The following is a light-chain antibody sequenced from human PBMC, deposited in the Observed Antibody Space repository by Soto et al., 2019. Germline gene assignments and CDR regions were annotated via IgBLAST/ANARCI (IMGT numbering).Light chain of an antibody. J-gene: IGLJ1*01. CDR2: DVT. CDR3: FSYTSSTAYV. Sequence: QSVLTQPASVSGSPGQSITISCTGTSSDVGGYNFVSWYQQHPGKAPKLMIYDVTNRPSGVSNRFSGSKSGNTASLTISGLQAEDEADYYCFSYTSSTAYVFGTGTKVTVL. V-gene: IGLV2-14*01. CDR1: SSDVGGYNF.